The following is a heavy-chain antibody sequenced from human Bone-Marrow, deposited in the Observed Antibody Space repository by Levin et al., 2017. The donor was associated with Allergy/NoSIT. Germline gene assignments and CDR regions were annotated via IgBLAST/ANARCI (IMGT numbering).Heavy chain of an antibody. V-gene: IGHV4-30-2*01. CDR1: GGSIGSGAYS. J-gene: IGHJ3*02. CDR2: IYDSDGST. Sequence: SSETLSLTCAVSGGSIGSGAYSWSWIRQPPGTGLEWIGYIYDSDGSTGYTSSLKSRVSISLDRSKIQFSLNLRSVTAADTAVYYCARGRGHSDYVGAFEIWGQGTTVTVSS. D-gene: IGHD3-16*01. CDR3: ARGRGHSDYVGAFEI.